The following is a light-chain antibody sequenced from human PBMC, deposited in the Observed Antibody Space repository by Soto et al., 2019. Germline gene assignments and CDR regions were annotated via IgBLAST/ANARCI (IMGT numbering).Light chain of an antibody. V-gene: IGKV3-15*01. CDR1: QSISDT. Sequence: EIVRTQSPATLSLSPGGRATLSCRASQSISDTLAWYQQKPGQAPRLLIHGASTRATGFPARFSGSGSGTDFTLTISSLQSEDFAVYYCQQYNNWPWTFGQGTKVDIK. CDR2: GAS. CDR3: QQYNNWPWT. J-gene: IGKJ1*01.